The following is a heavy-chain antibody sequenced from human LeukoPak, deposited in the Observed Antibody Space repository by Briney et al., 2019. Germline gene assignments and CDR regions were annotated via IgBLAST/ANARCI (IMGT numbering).Heavy chain of an antibody. J-gene: IGHJ4*02. Sequence: PGGSLRLSCAASGFTFSSYAMHWVRQAPGKGLEWVAVISYDGSNKYYADSVKGRFTISRDNSKNTLYLQMNSLRAEDTAVYYCARTRVVVITPSPLDYWGQGTLVTVSS. V-gene: IGHV3-30-3*01. CDR3: ARTRVVVITPSPLDY. D-gene: IGHD3-22*01. CDR1: GFTFSSYA. CDR2: ISYDGSNK.